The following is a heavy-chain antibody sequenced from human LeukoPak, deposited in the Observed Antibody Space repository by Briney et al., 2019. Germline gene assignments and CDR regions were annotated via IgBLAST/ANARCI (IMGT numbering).Heavy chain of an antibody. CDR2: ISWDGGST. D-gene: IGHD1-26*01. J-gene: IGHJ4*02. CDR1: GFTFSSYS. CDR3: ANSRATSTSFDY. V-gene: IGHV3-43*01. Sequence: GGSLRLSCAASGFTFSSYSMNWVRQAPGKGLEWVSLISWDGGSTYYADSVKGRFTISRDNSKNSLYLQMNSLRTEDTALYYCANSRATSTSFDYWGQGTLVTVSS.